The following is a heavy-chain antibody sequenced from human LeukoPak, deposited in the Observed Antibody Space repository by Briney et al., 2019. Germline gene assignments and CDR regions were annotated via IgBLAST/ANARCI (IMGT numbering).Heavy chain of an antibody. CDR3: AKGAYDYIELAYFDY. J-gene: IGHJ4*02. V-gene: IGHV3-23*01. CDR2: ILGIRGST. D-gene: IGHD5-12*01. Sequence: PGGSLTLSRVASGFSLNNYAMKWVRQAAGEGLEWVSLILGIRGSTFYADSVHRRFTISRDKSKNTLYLQMNRLRAEDTAGYYCAKGAYDYIELAYFDYGGKGSLVTVSS. CDR1: GFSLNNYA.